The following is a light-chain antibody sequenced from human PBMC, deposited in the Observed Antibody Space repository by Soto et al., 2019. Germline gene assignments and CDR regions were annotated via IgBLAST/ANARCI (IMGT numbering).Light chain of an antibody. CDR1: QSVSSAY. J-gene: IGKJ1*01. V-gene: IGKV3-20*01. CDR3: QQYGNSPPWT. CDR2: GAS. Sequence: DIVLTQSPGTLSLSPGERATLSCRARQSVSSAYLAWYQQKPGQAPRLLIYGASTRATGIPDRFSGSGSGTDFTLTISRLEPEDLAVYYCQQYGNSPPWTFGQGTKVEIK.